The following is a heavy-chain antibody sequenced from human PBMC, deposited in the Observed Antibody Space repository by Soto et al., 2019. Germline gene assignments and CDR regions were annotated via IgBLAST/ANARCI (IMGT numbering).Heavy chain of an antibody. D-gene: IGHD5-18*01. J-gene: IGHJ4*02. CDR3: AKDIRGYSYGLTL. CDR1: GFTFSSHG. V-gene: IGHV3-30*18. Sequence: SLRLSCAASGFTFSSHGMHWVRQAPGKGLEWVAVISYDGSNKYYADSVKGRFTISRDNSKNTLYLQMNSLRAEDTAVYYCAKDIRGYSYGLTLWGQGTLVTVSS. CDR2: ISYDGSNK.